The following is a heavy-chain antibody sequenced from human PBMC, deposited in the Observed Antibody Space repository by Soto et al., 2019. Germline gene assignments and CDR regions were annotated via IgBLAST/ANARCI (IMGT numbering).Heavy chain of an antibody. V-gene: IGHV3-48*02. Sequence: GGSLRLSCAASGFHISSYSRNWVRQAPGKGLEWVSYISSSSSTIYYADSVKGRFTISRDNAKNSLYLQMNSLRDEDTAVYYCARDDCSSTSCYSGYWGQGTLVTVSS. J-gene: IGHJ4*02. CDR3: ARDDCSSTSCYSGY. D-gene: IGHD2-2*01. CDR2: ISSSSSTI. CDR1: GFHISSYS.